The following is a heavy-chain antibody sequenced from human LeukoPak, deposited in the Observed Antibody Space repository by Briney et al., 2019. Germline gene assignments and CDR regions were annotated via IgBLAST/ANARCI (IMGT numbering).Heavy chain of an antibody. V-gene: IGHV1-69*05. D-gene: IGHD6-6*01. CDR1: GGTFSSYA. CDR3: ARDLTPSIAAHTKGAYYYMDV. J-gene: IGHJ6*03. Sequence: SVKVSCKASGGTFSSYAISWVRQAPGQGLEWMGGINPIFGTANYAQKFQGRVTITTDESTSTAYMELSSLRSEDTAAYYCARDLTPSIAAHTKGAYYYMDVWGKGTTVTVSS. CDR2: INPIFGTA.